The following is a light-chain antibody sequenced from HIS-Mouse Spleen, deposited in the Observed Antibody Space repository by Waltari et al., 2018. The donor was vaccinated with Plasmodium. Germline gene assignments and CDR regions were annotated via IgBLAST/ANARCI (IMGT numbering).Light chain of an antibody. Sequence: SYELTQPPSVSVSPGQTARIPCSGDALPKKYAYWYQQKSGQATVLVSYEDMKRPSGIPGRFSGSRSGTIGTLTISGAQVVDEADYYCYSTDSSGNHRVFGGGTKLTVL. CDR2: EDM. V-gene: IGLV3-10*01. CDR3: YSTDSSGNHRV. J-gene: IGLJ3*02. CDR1: ALPKKY.